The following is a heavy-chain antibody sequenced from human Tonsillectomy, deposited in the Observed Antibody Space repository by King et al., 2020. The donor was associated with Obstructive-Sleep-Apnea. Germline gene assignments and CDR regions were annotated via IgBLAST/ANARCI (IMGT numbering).Heavy chain of an antibody. D-gene: IGHD5-18*01. V-gene: IGHV3-48*03. CDR3: TRHRIQLLYYYYGMDV. CDR2: ISSSGTI. CDR1: GFTFTSYT. Sequence: VQLVESGGGLVQPGGSLRLSCAASGFTFTSYTMNWVRQAPGKGLEWVSYISSSGTIYYADSVKGRFTISRDNAKNSLYLQMSSLRAEDTAVYYCTRHRIQLLYYYYGMDVWGQGTTVTVSS. J-gene: IGHJ6*02.